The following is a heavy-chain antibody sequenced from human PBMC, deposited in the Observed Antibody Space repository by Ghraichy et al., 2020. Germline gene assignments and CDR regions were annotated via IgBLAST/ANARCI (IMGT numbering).Heavy chain of an antibody. D-gene: IGHD6-13*01. CDR2: ISNSGNTI. CDR3: ALLAAAGTFYRLPHDYYDMDV. CDR1: GFRFSSYE. Sequence: GGSLRLSCVASGFRFSSYEMNWVRQAPGKGLEWLAYISNSGNTIHYADSVKGRFTISRDNAKNSLYLQMNSLRAGDTAVYFCALLAAAGTFYRLPHDYYDMDVWGQGTTVAVSS. V-gene: IGHV3-48*03. J-gene: IGHJ6*02.